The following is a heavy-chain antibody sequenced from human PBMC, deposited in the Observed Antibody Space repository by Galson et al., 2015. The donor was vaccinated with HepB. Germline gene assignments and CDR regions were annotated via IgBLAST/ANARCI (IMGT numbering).Heavy chain of an antibody. CDR2: LYYTGSA. CDR1: GGSLSISSYY. CDR3: ARDLYSGTYYGNTWFDP. D-gene: IGHD1-26*01. V-gene: IGHV4-39*07. Sequence: LSLTCTVSGGSLSISSYYWGWIRQPPGKGLEWIGSLYYTGSAYYNPSLKSRVTISGDTSNNQFSLNLRSVTAADTAVYYCARDLYSGTYYGNTWFDPWGQGTLVTVSS. J-gene: IGHJ5*02.